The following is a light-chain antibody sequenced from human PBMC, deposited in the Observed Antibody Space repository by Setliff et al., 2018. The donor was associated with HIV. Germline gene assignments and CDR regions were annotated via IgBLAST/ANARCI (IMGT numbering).Light chain of an antibody. CDR3: SSYTSIYTYV. V-gene: IGLV2-14*01. CDR1: SSDVGSYNS. J-gene: IGLJ1*01. CDR2: EVS. Sequence: QSALAQPASVSGSPGQSITISCTRTSSDVGSYNSVSWFQQHPGKAPKLMIYEVSDRPSGVSNRFSGSNSGNTASLTISGLQAEDEADYYCSSYTSIYTYVFGTGTKVTVL.